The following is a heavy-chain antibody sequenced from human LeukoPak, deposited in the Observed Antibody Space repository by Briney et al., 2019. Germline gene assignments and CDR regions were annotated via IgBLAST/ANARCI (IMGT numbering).Heavy chain of an antibody. J-gene: IGHJ6*04. CDR2: ISSSGSTI. CDR3: AELGITMIGGV. CDR1: GFTFSSYS. Sequence: GGSLRLSCAASGFTFSSYSMNWVRQAPGKGLEWVSYISSSGSTIYYADSVKGRFTISRDNAKNSLYLQMNSLRAEDTAVYYCAELGITMIGGVWGKGTTVTVSS. D-gene: IGHD3-10*02. V-gene: IGHV3-48*04.